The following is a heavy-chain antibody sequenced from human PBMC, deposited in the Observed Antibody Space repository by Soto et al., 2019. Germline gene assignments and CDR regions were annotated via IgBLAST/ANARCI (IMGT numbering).Heavy chain of an antibody. Sequence: QVQLVESGGGVVQPGRSLRLSCAASGFTFSSYGMHWVRQAPGKGLEWVAVISYDGSNKYYADSVKGRFTISRDNSKTTLYLQRNSLRAEDTAVYYCAKEPAQYYYDSSYFDYWGQGTLVTVSS. CDR2: ISYDGSNK. CDR3: AKEPAQYYYDSSYFDY. J-gene: IGHJ4*02. CDR1: GFTFSSYG. D-gene: IGHD3-22*01. V-gene: IGHV3-30*18.